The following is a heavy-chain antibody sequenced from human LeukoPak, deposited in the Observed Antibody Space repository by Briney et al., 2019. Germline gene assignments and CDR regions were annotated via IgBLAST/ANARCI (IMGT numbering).Heavy chain of an antibody. CDR3: ARDQAIFGTHYYCYYMDV. CDR1: GFTFSSYW. CDR2: INSDGSST. D-gene: IGHD3-3*01. J-gene: IGHJ6*03. V-gene: IGHV3-74*01. Sequence: GSLRLSCAASGFTFSSYWMHWVRQAPGKGLVWVSRINSDGSSTSYADSVKGRFTISRDNAKNTLYLQMNSLRAEDTAVYYCARDQAIFGTHYYCYYMDVWGKGTTVTVSS.